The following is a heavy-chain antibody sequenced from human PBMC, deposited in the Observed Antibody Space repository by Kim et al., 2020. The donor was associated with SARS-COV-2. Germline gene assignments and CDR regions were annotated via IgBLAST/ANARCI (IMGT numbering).Heavy chain of an antibody. D-gene: IGHD3-3*01. CDR2: ISWNSGSI. Sequence: GGSLRLSCAASGFTFGDYAMHWVRQAPGKGLEWVSGISWNSGSIGYADSVKGRFTISRDNAKNSLYLQMNRLRAEDTALYYCAKDHELRFLVWLSFGGYFDSWGQGTLVTVSS. CDR1: GFTFGDYA. J-gene: IGHJ4*02. CDR3: AKDHELRFLVWLSFGGYFDS. V-gene: IGHV3-9*01.